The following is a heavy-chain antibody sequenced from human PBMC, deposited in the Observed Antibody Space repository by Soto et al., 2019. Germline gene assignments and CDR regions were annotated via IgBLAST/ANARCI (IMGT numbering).Heavy chain of an antibody. CDR1: GYTFTSYY. D-gene: IGHD6-6*01. J-gene: IGHJ5*02. CDR3: AGQADSSSSWANNWFDP. Sequence: ASVKVSCKASGYTFTSYYMHWVRKAPGQGLVWMGIINPSGGSTSYAQKFQGRVTMTRDTSTSTVYMELSSLRSEDTAVYYCAGQADSSSSWANNWFDPWGQGTLVTVSS. CDR2: INPSGGST. V-gene: IGHV1-46*03.